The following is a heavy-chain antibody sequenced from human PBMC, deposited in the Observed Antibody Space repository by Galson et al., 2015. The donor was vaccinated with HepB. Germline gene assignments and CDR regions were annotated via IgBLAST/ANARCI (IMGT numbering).Heavy chain of an antibody. D-gene: IGHD6-19*01. CDR1: GFTFSSYA. CDR2: ISGSGGST. Sequence: SLRLSCAASGFTFSSYAMSWVRQAPGKGLEWVSAISGSGGSTYYADSVKGRFTISRDNSKNTLYLQMNSLRAEDTAVYYCAKSSGGAVAGFDYWGQGTLVTVSS. J-gene: IGHJ4*02. CDR3: AKSSGGAVAGFDY. V-gene: IGHV3-23*01.